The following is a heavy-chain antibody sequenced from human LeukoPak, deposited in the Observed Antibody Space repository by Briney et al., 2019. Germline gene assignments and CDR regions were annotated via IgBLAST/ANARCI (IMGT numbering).Heavy chain of an antibody. D-gene: IGHD1-20*01. J-gene: IGHJ6*02. Sequence: PSETLYLTCTVSGGSISSYYWSWIRQPPRKGLEWIGYIYYSGSTNYNPSLKSRVTISADTSKNQFSLKLSSVTAADTAVYYCARALRARITGTTASVYGMDVWGQGTTVTVSS. V-gene: IGHV4-59*01. CDR3: ARALRARITGTTASVYGMDV. CDR2: IYYSGST. CDR1: GGSISSYY.